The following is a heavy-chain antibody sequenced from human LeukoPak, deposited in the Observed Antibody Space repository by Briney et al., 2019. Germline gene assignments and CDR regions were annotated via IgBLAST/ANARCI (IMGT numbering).Heavy chain of an antibody. V-gene: IGHV3-48*03. Sequence: GRSLRLSCAASGFTFSAFEVNWVRQAPGKGLDWVSSIGTGVNAIYFSDSVKGRFTISRDNAKNSLYLQMNSLRAEVTVFFFKQKTAYEILTGYYNRAAFDYWGQGTLVTVSS. D-gene: IGHD3-9*01. CDR1: GFTFSAFE. J-gene: IGHJ4*02. CDR2: IGTGVNAI. CDR3: QKTAYEILTGYYNRAAFDY.